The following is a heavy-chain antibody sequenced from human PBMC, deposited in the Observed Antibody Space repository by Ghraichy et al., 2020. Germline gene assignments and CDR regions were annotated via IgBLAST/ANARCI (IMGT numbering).Heavy chain of an antibody. CDR1: GFTFSDEY. CDR3: ARDRLGASDI. Sequence: GGSLRLSCVGSGFTFSDEYMVWIRQAPEKGLEWVSYISSSGRTLYYADSVKGRFTISRDNAKNSVFLLMDSLRVKDTAVYYCARDRLGASDIWGQGTMVTVSS. J-gene: IGHJ3*02. CDR2: ISSSGRTL. V-gene: IGHV3-11*01. D-gene: IGHD4/OR15-4a*01.